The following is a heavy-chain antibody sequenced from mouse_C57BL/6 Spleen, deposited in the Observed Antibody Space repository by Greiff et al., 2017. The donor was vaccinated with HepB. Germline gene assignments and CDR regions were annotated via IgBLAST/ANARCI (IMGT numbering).Heavy chain of an antibody. J-gene: IGHJ2*01. CDR1: GYTFTSYG. CDR2: IYPRSGNT. D-gene: IGHD4-1*01. CDR3: ARVRWDERNY. V-gene: IGHV1-81*01. Sequence: QVQLKESGAELARPGASVKLSCKASGYTFTSYGISWVKQRTGQGLEWIGEIYPRSGNTYYNEKFKGKATLTADKSSSTAYMELRSLTSEDSAVYFCARVRWDERNYWGQGTTLTVSS.